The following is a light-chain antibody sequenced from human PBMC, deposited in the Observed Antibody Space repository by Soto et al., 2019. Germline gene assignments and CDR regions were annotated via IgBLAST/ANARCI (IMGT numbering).Light chain of an antibody. Sequence: DIVLTQSPGSLSLSPGERATLSCRASQSVSSTFFAWYQQRPGQAPRLLRYGVSSRATGIPERFSGSGSGTDFTLTISRLEHEVFAVYYCQQFDSSVTFGQGTKVEIK. CDR2: GVS. CDR1: QSVSSTF. V-gene: IGKV3-20*01. CDR3: QQFDSSVT. J-gene: IGKJ1*01.